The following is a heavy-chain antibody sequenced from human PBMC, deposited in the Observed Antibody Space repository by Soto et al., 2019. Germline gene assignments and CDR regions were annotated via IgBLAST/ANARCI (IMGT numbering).Heavy chain of an antibody. V-gene: IGHV4-28*01. Sequence: ASETLSLTCAVSGYSISSSNWWGWIRQPPGKGLEWIGYIYYSGSTYYNPSLKSRVTMSVDTSKNQFSLKLSSVTAVDTAVYYCARTNDEGSSWYYWFVPWGQGTLVTVSS. CDR2: IYYSGST. CDR1: GYSISSSNW. CDR3: ARTNDEGSSWYYWFVP. J-gene: IGHJ5*02. D-gene: IGHD6-13*01.